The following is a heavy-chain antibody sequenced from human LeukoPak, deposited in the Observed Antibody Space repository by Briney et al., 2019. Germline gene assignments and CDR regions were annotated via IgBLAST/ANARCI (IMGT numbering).Heavy chain of an antibody. D-gene: IGHD6-6*01. V-gene: IGHV1-2*02. Sequence: GASVKVSCKASGYTFTGYYMHWVRPAPGQGHEWMGWINPNSGGTNYAQKFQGRVTMTRDTSISTAYMELSRLRSDDTAVYYCARGNGGAARPFDYWGQGTLVTVSS. J-gene: IGHJ4*02. CDR1: GYTFTGYY. CDR3: ARGNGGAARPFDY. CDR2: INPNSGGT.